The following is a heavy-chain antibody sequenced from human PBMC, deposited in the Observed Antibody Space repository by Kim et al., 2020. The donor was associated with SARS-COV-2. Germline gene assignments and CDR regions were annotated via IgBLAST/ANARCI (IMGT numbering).Heavy chain of an antibody. J-gene: IGHJ4*02. V-gene: IGHV4-31*03. Sequence: SETLSLTCTVSGGSISSGGYYWSWIRQHPGKGLEWIGYIYYSGSTYYNPSLKSRVTISVDTSKNQFSLKLSSVTAADTAVYYCARGSPYNWNRNSYYFDYWGQGTLVTVSS. CDR1: GGSISSGGYY. D-gene: IGHD1-20*01. CDR3: ARGSPYNWNRNSYYFDY. CDR2: IYYSGST.